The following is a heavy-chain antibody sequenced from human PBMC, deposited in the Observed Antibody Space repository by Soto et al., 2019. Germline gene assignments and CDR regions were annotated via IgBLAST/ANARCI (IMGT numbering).Heavy chain of an antibody. J-gene: IGHJ4*02. CDR1: GFTFSSYG. CDR2: IWYDGSNK. CDR3: ARDRWELLLLDY. V-gene: IGHV3-33*01. D-gene: IGHD1-26*01. Sequence: QVQLVESGGGVVQPGRSLRLSCAASGFTFSSYGMHWVRQAPGKGLEWVAVIWYDGSNKYYADSVKGRFTISRDNSKNTLYLQMNSLRAEDKAVYYCARDRWELLLLDYWGQGTLVTVSS.